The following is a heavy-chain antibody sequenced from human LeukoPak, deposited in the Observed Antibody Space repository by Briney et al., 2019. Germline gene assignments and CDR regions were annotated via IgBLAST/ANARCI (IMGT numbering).Heavy chain of an antibody. D-gene: IGHD3-22*01. J-gene: IGHJ4*02. V-gene: IGHV1-18*01. Sequence: ASVKVSCKTSGYTFTSYGISWVRQAPGQGLEWMGWISAYNGNTNYAQKLQGRVTMTTDTSTSTAYMELRSLRSDDTAVYYCARAYYYDSSGGIGDYWGQGTLVTVSS. CDR1: GYTFTSYG. CDR3: ARAYYYDSSGGIGDY. CDR2: ISAYNGNT.